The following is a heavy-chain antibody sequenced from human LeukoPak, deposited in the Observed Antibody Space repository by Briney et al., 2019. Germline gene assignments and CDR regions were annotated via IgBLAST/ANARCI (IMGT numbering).Heavy chain of an antibody. CDR2: IIPILGIA. CDR1: GGTFSSYA. D-gene: IGHD5-18*01. V-gene: IGHV1-69*04. CDR3: ARDSQTAMADGMDV. Sequence: GASVKVSCKASGGTFSSYAISWVRQAPGQGLEWMGRIIPILGIANYAQKFQGRVTITADKSTSTAYMGLSSLRSEDTAVYYCARDSQTAMADGMDVWGQGTTVTVSS. J-gene: IGHJ6*02.